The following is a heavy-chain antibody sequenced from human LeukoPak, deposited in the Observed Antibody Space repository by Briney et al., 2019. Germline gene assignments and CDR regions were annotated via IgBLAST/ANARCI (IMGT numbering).Heavy chain of an antibody. Sequence: PGGSLRLSCTASGFTFGDYAMSWVRQAPGKGLEWVSGINGGGGSTYYADSVKGRFTISRDNSKNTLYLQMNSLRAEDTAVYYCARDQAAAGAISWFDPWGQGTLVTVSS. V-gene: IGHV3-23*01. J-gene: IGHJ5*02. CDR2: INGGGGST. CDR1: GFTFGDYA. D-gene: IGHD6-13*01. CDR3: ARDQAAAGAISWFDP.